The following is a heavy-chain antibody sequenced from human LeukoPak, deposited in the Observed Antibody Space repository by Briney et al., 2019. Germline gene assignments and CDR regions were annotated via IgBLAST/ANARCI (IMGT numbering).Heavy chain of an antibody. J-gene: IGHJ6*03. CDR2: LYTNDNT. V-gene: IGHV4-61*02. D-gene: IGHD2-21*02. CDR1: GGFVNSGRYY. Sequence: SETLSLTCTVSGGFVNSGRYYWTWIRQPAGKGLEWIGRLYTNDNTNYNPSLESRVSISLDTSKSQFYLQLTSVTAADTAVYFCARGVVTDDYYMDVWGKGTTVTVSS. CDR3: ARGVVTDDYYMDV.